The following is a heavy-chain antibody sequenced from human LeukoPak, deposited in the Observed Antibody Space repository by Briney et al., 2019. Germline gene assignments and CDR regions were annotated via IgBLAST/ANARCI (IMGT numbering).Heavy chain of an antibody. J-gene: IGHJ3*02. Sequence: PGGSLRLSCAASGFTFSSYEMNWVRQAPGKGLEWVSYISSSGSTIYYADSAKGRFTISRDNAKNSLYLQMNSLRAEDTAVYYCARVRAHYYESSGYLAISGGFDTWGQATMVTVSS. CDR2: ISSSGSTI. CDR3: ARVRAHYYESSGYLAISGGFDT. V-gene: IGHV3-48*03. CDR1: GFTFSSYE. D-gene: IGHD3-22*01.